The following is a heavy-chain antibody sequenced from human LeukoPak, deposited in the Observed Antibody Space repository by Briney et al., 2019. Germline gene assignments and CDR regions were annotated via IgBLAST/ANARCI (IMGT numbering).Heavy chain of an antibody. CDR1: GYTLTSYD. CDR3: TRRHYGSVSYPDY. J-gene: IGHJ4*02. V-gene: IGHV1-8*01. D-gene: IGHD3-10*01. Sequence: ASVKVSCKACGYTLTSYDINWVRQATGQELEWMGWMNPNSGNTGYAQKFQGRVTMTRDTSITTAYMELSSLRSEDTAGYYCTRRHYGSVSYPDYWGQGTLVTVSS. CDR2: MNPNSGNT.